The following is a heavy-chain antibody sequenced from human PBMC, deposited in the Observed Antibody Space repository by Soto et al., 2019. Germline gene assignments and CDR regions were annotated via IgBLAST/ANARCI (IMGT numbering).Heavy chain of an antibody. Sequence: SETLSLTCAVYGGSFSGYYWSWIRQPPGKGLEWIGEINHSGSTNYNPSLKSRVTISVDTSKNQFSLKLSSVTAADTAVYYCARQPLSYGDNQGVYYYYGMDVWGQGTTVTVSS. D-gene: IGHD4-17*01. J-gene: IGHJ6*02. V-gene: IGHV4-34*01. CDR3: ARQPLSYGDNQGVYYYYGMDV. CDR1: GGSFSGYY. CDR2: INHSGST.